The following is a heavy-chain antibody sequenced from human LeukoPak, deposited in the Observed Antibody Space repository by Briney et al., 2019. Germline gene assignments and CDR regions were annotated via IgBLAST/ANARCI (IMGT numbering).Heavy chain of an antibody. CDR1: GGTFSSYA. D-gene: IGHD3-3*01. J-gene: IGHJ4*02. CDR2: IIPIFGTA. Sequence: SVKVSCKASGGTFSSYAISWVRQAPGQGLEGMGGIIPIFGTANYAQKFQGRVAITTDESTSTAYMGLSSLRSEDTAVYYCAGDFWIGYYHFDYWGQGTLVTVSS. V-gene: IGHV1-69*05. CDR3: AGDFWIGYYHFDY.